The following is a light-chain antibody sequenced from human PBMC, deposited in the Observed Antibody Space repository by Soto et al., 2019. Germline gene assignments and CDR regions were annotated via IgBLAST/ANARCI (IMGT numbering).Light chain of an antibody. Sequence: EIVLTQSPATLYLSPGERATLSCRASQSVSGFLGWYQQRPGQAPRLLIYDASNRATGIPARFSGSGSGTDCTLNISSLEPEDVAVYYCQQRSNWPPSFGPGTKVDIK. CDR3: QQRSNWPPS. J-gene: IGKJ3*01. CDR1: QSVSGF. CDR2: DAS. V-gene: IGKV3-11*01.